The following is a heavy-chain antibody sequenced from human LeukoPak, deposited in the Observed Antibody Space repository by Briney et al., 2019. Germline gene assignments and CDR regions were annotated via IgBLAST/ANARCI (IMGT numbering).Heavy chain of an antibody. CDR2: IWSDGSRT. J-gene: IGHJ4*02. CDR3: VRDDDNTGNNPDY. CDR1: GLTFRTYG. D-gene: IGHD2-8*02. V-gene: IGHV3-33*01. Sequence: GGSLRLSCAASGLTFRTYGMHWVRQAPGKGLEWVAVIWSDGSRTYYADSVKGRFAISRDNPENTLYLQMNSLRDEDTAVYYCVRDDDNTGNNPDYWGQGTLVTVSS.